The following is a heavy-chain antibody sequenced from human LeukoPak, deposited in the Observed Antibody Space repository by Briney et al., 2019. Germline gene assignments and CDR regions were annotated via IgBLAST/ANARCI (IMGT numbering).Heavy chain of an antibody. V-gene: IGHV3-48*03. Sequence: GGSLRLSCAASGFTFSSYEMNWVRQAPGKGLEWVSYISSSGSTIYYADSVKGRFTISRDNAKNSLYLQMNSLRAEDTAVYYCALGIQGDYYYGMDVWGQGTLVSVSS. CDR3: ALGIQGDYYYGMDV. CDR2: ISSSGSTI. CDR1: GFTFSSYE. J-gene: IGHJ6*02.